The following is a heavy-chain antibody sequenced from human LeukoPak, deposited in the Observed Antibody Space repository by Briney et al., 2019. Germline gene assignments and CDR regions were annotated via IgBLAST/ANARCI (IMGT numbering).Heavy chain of an antibody. CDR3: SRGLDSRKLGC. D-gene: IGHD3-22*01. Sequence: SQTLSLTCTVSGASFNSDDQYWNWIRQSPGKGLEWIGSIHPSGMLYNNPSLESRVTMSRDTSKNQFSLNLNSVTAADTAVYFCSRGLDSRKLGCWGQGILVTVSS. V-gene: IGHV4-31*03. J-gene: IGHJ4*02. CDR1: GASFNSDDQY. CDR2: IHPSGML.